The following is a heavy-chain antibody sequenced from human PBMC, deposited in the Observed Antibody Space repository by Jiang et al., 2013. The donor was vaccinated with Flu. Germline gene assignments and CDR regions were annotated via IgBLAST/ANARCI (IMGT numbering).Heavy chain of an antibody. CDR3: ARDLDPTGYNYGDGWFDP. CDR2: IIPILDIT. J-gene: IGHJ5*02. D-gene: IGHD5-18*01. Sequence: GAEVKKPGSSVKVSCKASGGTFSSYSITWVRQAPGQGLEWMGRIIPILDITYYAQKFQGRVTITADKSTNTAYMELSSLTSEDTAVYYCARDLDPTGYNYGDGWFDPWGQGTLVTVSS. V-gene: IGHV1-69*04. CDR1: GGTFSSYS.